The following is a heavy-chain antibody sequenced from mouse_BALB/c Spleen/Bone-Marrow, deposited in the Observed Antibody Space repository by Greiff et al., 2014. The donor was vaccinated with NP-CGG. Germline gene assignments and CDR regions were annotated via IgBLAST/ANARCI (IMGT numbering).Heavy chain of an antibody. V-gene: IGHV1-9*01. J-gene: IGHJ4*01. CDR2: ILPGSGSI. CDR3: ASRYDTMDY. Sequence: VMLLESGAELMKPGASVKISCKATGYTFSSYWIEWVKQRPGHGLEWIGEILPGSGSIRYNEKFKGKATFTADTSSNTAYMQLSSLTSEDSAVYYCASRYDTMDYWGQGTSVTVSS. CDR1: GYTFSSYW.